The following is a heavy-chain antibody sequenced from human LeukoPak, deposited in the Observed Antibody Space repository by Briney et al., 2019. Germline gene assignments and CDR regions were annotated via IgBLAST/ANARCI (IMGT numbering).Heavy chain of an antibody. D-gene: IGHD5-24*01. J-gene: IGHJ5*02. Sequence: GASVKVSCKAFGYTFTSNYMHWVRQAPGQGPEWMGVISPSGGSTTYAQKFQGRVTLTRDMSTSTDYLELSSLRSEDTAVYYCARDNSVRDAARWFNPWGQGTLVTVSS. CDR2: ISPSGGST. CDR3: ARDNSVRDAARWFNP. CDR1: GYTFTSNY. V-gene: IGHV1-46*01.